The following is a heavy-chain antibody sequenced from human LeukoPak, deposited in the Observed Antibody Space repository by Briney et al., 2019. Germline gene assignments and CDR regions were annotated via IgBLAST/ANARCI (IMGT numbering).Heavy chain of an antibody. J-gene: IGHJ3*02. Sequence: SQTLSLTCTVSGGSISSGGYYWSWIRQHPGKGLEWIGYIYYSGSTYYNPSLKSRVTISVDTSKNQFSLKLSSVTAADTAVYYCASHPYYYDSSGYFDAFDIWGQGTMVTVSS. CDR2: IYYSGST. D-gene: IGHD3-22*01. V-gene: IGHV4-31*03. CDR1: GGSISSGGYY. CDR3: ASHPYYYDSSGYFDAFDI.